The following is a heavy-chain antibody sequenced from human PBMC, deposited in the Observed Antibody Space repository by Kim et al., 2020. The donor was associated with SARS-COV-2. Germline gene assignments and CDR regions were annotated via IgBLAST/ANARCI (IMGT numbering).Heavy chain of an antibody. V-gene: IGHV5-10-1*01. D-gene: IGHD3-3*01. J-gene: IGHJ4*02. Sequence: TNYSPSFQGHVTISADKSISTAYLQWSSLKASDTAMYYCATGGCWSGYYNWGQGTLVTVSS. CDR2: T. CDR3: ATGGCWSGYYN.